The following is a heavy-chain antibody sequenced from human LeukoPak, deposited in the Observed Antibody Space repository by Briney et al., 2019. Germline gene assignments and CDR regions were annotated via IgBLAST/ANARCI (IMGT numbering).Heavy chain of an antibody. CDR2: IYPDDSDT. D-gene: IGHD6-13*01. CDR1: GYSFTTYR. CDR3: ARLPGYSNIWYLDY. V-gene: IGHV5-51*01. J-gene: IGHJ4*02. Sequence: GESLKISCKGSGYSFTTYRIGWVRQMPGKGLEWMGIIYPDDSDTRYSPSFQGQVTISADKSISTAYLQWSGLKASDTAMYYCARLPGYSNIWYLDYWGQGTLVTVSS.